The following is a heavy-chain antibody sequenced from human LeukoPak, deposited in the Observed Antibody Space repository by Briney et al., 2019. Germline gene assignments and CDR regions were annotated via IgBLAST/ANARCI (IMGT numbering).Heavy chain of an antibody. Sequence: SETLSLTCTVSGGSISSYYWSWIRQPPGKGLEWIGYIYYSGSTNYNPSLKSRVTISVDTSKNQFSLKLSSVTAADTAVYYCARTPSYCGGDCYPDAFDIWGQGTMVTVSS. CDR1: GGSISSYY. J-gene: IGHJ3*02. CDR3: ARTPSYCGGDCYPDAFDI. V-gene: IGHV4-59*01. D-gene: IGHD2-21*01. CDR2: IYYSGST.